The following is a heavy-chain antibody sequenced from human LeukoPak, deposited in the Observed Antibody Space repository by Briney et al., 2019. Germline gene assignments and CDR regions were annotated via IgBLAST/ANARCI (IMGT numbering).Heavy chain of an antibody. J-gene: IGHJ3*01. CDR1: GGTFSSYA. V-gene: IGHV1-69*04. Sequence: ASVKVSCKASGGTFSSYAISWVRRAPGQGLEWMGRIIPILGIANYAQKFQGRVTITADKSTSTAYMELSSLRSEDTAVYYCARPTNSIISWGQGTMVTVSS. CDR3: ARPTNSIIS. D-gene: IGHD1-1*01. CDR2: IIPILGIA.